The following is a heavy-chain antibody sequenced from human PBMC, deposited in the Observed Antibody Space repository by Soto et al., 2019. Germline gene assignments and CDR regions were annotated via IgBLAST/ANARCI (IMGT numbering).Heavy chain of an antibody. J-gene: IGHJ3*02. CDR2: ISYTGGDT. CDR3: ARGQKIQLWLLATDAFDI. CDR1: GFNFSGYA. D-gene: IGHD5-18*01. V-gene: IGHV3-23*01. Sequence: ESGGGLVQPGGSLRLSCVASGFNFSGYAMGWVRQAPGKGLEWVSGISYTGGDTYYADSVRGRFTISRDNSKNTLYLQMNSLRAEDTGTYYCARGQKIQLWLLATDAFDIWGQGTMVTVSS.